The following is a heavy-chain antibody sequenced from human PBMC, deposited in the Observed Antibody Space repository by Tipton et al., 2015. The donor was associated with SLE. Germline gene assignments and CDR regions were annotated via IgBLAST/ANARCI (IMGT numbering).Heavy chain of an antibody. CDR1: GYSFTSYW. Sequence: RLVQSGAEVKKPGESLKISCKGSGYSFTSYWIGWVRQMPGKGLEWMGIIYPGDSDTRYSPSFQGQVTISADKSISTAYLQWSSLKASDTAMYYCARQYSSSWFGTGGAFDIWGQGTMVTVSS. CDR2: IYPGDSDT. CDR3: ARQYSSSWFGTGGAFDI. J-gene: IGHJ3*02. V-gene: IGHV5-51*01. D-gene: IGHD6-13*01.